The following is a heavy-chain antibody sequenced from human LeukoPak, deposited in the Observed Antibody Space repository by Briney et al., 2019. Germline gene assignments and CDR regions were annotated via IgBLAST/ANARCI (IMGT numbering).Heavy chain of an antibody. CDR1: GYTLTELS. D-gene: IGHD3-10*01. CDR3: ATSERITMVRPLPFDP. CDR2: FDPEDGET. Sequence: ASVKVSCTVSGYTLTELSMHWVRQAPGNGLEWMGGFDPEDGETIYAQKFQGRVTMTEDTSTDTAYMELSSLRSEDRAVYYCATSERITMVRPLPFDPWGQGTLVTVSS. V-gene: IGHV1-24*01. J-gene: IGHJ5*02.